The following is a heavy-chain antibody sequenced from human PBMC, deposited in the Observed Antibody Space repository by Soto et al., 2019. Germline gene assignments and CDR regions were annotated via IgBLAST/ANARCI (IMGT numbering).Heavy chain of an antibody. D-gene: IGHD3-3*02. CDR2: IWYDGSNK. V-gene: IGHV3-33*01. CDR1: GFTFSNYG. Sequence: GGSLRLSCVASGFTFSNYGMHWVRQAPGKGLEWVAVIWYDGSNKDYADSVKGRFTISRDNSKNTLYLQMNSLRAEDTAVYYCARVSDFEDYFDYWGQGTLVTVSS. J-gene: IGHJ4*02. CDR3: ARVSDFEDYFDY.